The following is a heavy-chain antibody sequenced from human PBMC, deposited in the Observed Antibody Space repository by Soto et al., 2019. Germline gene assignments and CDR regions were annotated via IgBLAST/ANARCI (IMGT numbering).Heavy chain of an antibody. D-gene: IGHD3-22*01. Sequence: PSETLSLTCAVYGGSFSGYYWSWIRQPPGKGLEWIGEINHSGSTNYNPSLKSRVTISVDTSKNQFSLKLSSVTAADTAVYYCARARPYYYDSSGYYRARQRSSVNYWGQGTLVTVSS. CDR3: ARARPYYYDSSGYYRARQRSSVNY. J-gene: IGHJ4*02. CDR2: INHSGST. V-gene: IGHV4-34*01. CDR1: GGSFSGYY.